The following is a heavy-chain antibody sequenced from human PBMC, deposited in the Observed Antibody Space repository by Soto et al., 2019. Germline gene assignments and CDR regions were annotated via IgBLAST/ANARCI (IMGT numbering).Heavy chain of an antibody. CDR2: IYDSGST. Sequence: SETLSLTCTVSGGSISSYYWSWIRQPPGKGLEWIGYIYDSGSTNYNPSLKSRVTISRDNSKNTAYLQMSSLRPEDTAVYYCVKGEYYYDGSAYYPFDYWGQGTLVTVSS. J-gene: IGHJ4*02. CDR1: GGSISSYY. D-gene: IGHD3-22*01. CDR3: VKGEYYYDGSAYYPFDY. V-gene: IGHV4-59*01.